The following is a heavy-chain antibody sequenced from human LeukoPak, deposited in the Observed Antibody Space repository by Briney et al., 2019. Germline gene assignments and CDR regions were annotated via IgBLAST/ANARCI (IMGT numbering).Heavy chain of an antibody. J-gene: IGHJ4*02. V-gene: IGHV3-21*01. CDR1: GFTFSNYS. CDR3: ARESGSYYSPGNNDY. D-gene: IGHD1-26*01. CDR2: ISSSSNYI. Sequence: PGGSLRLSCAASGFTFSNYSMNWVRQAPGKGLEWVSSISSSSNYIYYADSVKGRFTISRDNAENSLYLQMNSLRAEDTAVYYCARESGSYYSPGNNDYWGQGTLVTVSS.